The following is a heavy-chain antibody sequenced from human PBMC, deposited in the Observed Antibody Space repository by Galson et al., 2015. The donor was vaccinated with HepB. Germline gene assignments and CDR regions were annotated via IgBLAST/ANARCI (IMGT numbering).Heavy chain of an antibody. D-gene: IGHD1-14*01. V-gene: IGHV3-33*08. CDR3: ARDRAPSGTTSWFDP. J-gene: IGHJ5*02. CDR2: IWYDGSNK. CDR1: GFTFSSYG. Sequence: SLRLSCAASGFTFSSYGMHWVRQAPGKGLEWVAVIWYDGSNKYYADSVKGRFTISRDNSKNTLYLQMNSLRAEDTAVYYCARDRAPSGTTSWFDPWGQGTLVTVSS.